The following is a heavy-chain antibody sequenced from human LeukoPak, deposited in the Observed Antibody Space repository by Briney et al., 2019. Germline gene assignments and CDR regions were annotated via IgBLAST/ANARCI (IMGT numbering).Heavy chain of an antibody. CDR3: ARGAPSPDAFDI. J-gene: IGHJ3*02. Sequence: SETLSLTCTVSGGSISSSSYYWSWIRQPPGKGPEWIGEINHSGSTNYNPSLKSRVTISVDTSKNQFSLKLSSVTAADTAVYYCARGAPSPDAFDIWGQGTMVTVSS. CDR2: INHSGST. CDR1: GGSISSSSYY. V-gene: IGHV4-39*07.